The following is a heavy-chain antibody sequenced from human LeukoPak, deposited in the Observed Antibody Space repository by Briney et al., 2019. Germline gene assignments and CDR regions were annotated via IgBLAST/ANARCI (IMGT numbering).Heavy chain of an antibody. V-gene: IGHV4-39*01. CDR3: ARLRAMAGHRGGFDF. CDR1: GDSISYHNYY. Sequence: SETLSLTCAVSGDSISYHNYYWDWIRQPPGKGLEWIGTVYYTGNTCYNPSLKSRVAISVDTSKNQFSLQLTSMTAADTAVYYCARLRAMAGHRGGFDFWGRGTMVTVSS. CDR2: VYYTGNT. J-gene: IGHJ3*01. D-gene: IGHD6-19*01.